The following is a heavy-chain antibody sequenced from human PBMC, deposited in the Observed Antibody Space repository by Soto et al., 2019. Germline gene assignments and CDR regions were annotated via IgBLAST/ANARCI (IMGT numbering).Heavy chain of an antibody. Sequence: GGSLGIGCAVSGVSVSSQAMSGVRQAPGKGLECVSSITGSGDSTYYADSVKGRFTISRDKSKSTLYLQMSSLRAEDTAVYYCAKDLQFSGWLSAQTFDYWGQGTQVTVSS. CDR2: ITGSGDST. V-gene: IGHV3-23*01. J-gene: IGHJ4*02. CDR1: GVSVSSQA. CDR3: AKDLQFSGWLSAQTFDY. D-gene: IGHD6-19*01.